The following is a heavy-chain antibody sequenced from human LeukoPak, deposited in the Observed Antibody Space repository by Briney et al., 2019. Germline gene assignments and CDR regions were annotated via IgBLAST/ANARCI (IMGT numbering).Heavy chain of an antibody. Sequence: SETLSPAWALYGGSFSGYYWSWIRQPAGKGLEWIGEIINSGSPNLNTSLRSRDTISVDTSKNQFSLKLSAVTAADTAVYYCASQTGIAAAGTSGWFDPWGQGTRVTVSS. CDR1: GGSFSGYY. CDR3: ASQTGIAAAGTSGWFDP. J-gene: IGHJ5*02. CDR2: IINSGSP. V-gene: IGHV4-34*12. D-gene: IGHD6-13*01.